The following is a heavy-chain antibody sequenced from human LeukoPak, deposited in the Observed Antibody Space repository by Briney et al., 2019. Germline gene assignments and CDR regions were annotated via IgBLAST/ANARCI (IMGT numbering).Heavy chain of an antibody. Sequence: GGSLRLSCAASGFTFSSYSMNWVRQAPGKGLEWVSSISSSSSYIYYADSGKVRFTISKDNAKNSLYMQMHSLRAEATEFYSWAEHGITVSWGVWGKGTTVTISS. CDR1: GFTFSSYS. CDR3: AEHGITVSWGV. D-gene: IGHD1-20*01. CDR2: ISSSSSYI. V-gene: IGHV3-21*01. J-gene: IGHJ6*04.